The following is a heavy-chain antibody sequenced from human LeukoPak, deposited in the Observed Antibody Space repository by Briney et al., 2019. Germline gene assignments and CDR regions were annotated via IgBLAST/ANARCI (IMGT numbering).Heavy chain of an antibody. V-gene: IGHV3-66*01. CDR1: GFTFSSYA. J-gene: IGHJ4*02. CDR3: ARGGDHFYYFDY. CDR2: IYSGGST. D-gene: IGHD3-3*02. Sequence: PGGSLRLSCAASGFTFSSYAMSWVRQAPGKGLEWVSVIYSGGSTYYADSVKGRFTISRDNSKNTLYLQMNSLRAEDTAVYYCARGGDHFYYFDYWGQGTLVTVSS.